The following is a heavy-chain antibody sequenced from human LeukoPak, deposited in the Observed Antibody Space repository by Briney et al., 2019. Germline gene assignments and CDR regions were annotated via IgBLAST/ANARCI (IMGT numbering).Heavy chain of an antibody. CDR2: IYYSGST. J-gene: IGHJ3*02. D-gene: IGHD3-3*01. CDR3: ARGSQLIPDFWSGYSPFDI. V-gene: IGHV4-39*07. Sequence: SETLSLTCTVSGGSISSSSYYWGWIRQPPGKGLEWIGSIYYSGSTYYNPSLKSRVTISVDTSKNQFSLKLSSVTAADTAVYYCARGSQLIPDFWSGYSPFDIWGQGTMVTVSS. CDR1: GGSISSSSYY.